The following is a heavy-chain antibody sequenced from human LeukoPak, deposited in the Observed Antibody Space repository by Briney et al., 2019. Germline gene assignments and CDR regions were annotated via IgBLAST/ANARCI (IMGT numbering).Heavy chain of an antibody. Sequence: SETLSLTCAVYGGSFSGYYWSWIRQPPWKGLEWIGEINHSGSTNYNPSLKSRVTISVDTSKNQFSLKLSSVTAADTAVYYCARMVRGGGFDYWGQGTLVTVSS. CDR1: GGSFSGYY. CDR2: INHSGST. CDR3: ARMVRGGGFDY. D-gene: IGHD3-10*01. J-gene: IGHJ4*02. V-gene: IGHV4-34*01.